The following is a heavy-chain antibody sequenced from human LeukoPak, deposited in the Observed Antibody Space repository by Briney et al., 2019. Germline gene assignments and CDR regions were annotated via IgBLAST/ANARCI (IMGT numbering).Heavy chain of an antibody. V-gene: IGHV4-34*01. Sequence: SETLFLSCAVYGGSFSGYYWSWIRQPPGKVQEWIGDINHSGSTNYNPSLKSRVTISVDTSKNQFSLKLSSVTAADTAVYFCASRGYTVAFCCGQGTLVTVSS. J-gene: IGHJ4*02. D-gene: IGHD5-12*01. CDR1: GGSFSGYY. CDR3: ASRGYTVAFC. CDR2: INHSGST.